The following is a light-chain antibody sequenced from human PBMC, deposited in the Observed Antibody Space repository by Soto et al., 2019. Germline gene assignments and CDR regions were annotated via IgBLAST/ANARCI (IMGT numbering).Light chain of an antibody. V-gene: IGLV1-47*01. CDR1: SSNIGSNS. CDR3: ISYTSSNTYV. CDR2: RNN. J-gene: IGLJ1*01. Sequence: VLTQPPSASGTPGQRVTISCSGSSSNIGSNSVYWYQQFPGTAPKLLIYRNNRRPSGVPDRFSGSKSGTSASLAISGLRSEDEADYYCISYTSSNTYVFGTGTKVTVL.